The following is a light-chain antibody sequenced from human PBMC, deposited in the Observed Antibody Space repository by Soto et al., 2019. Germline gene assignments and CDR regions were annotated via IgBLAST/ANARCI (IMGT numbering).Light chain of an antibody. CDR2: DAF. J-gene: IGKJ4*01. CDR3: QQRSSWPLLT. V-gene: IGKV3-11*01. CDR1: QSVSSY. Sequence: EIVLTQSPATLSLSPGERATLSCRASQSVSSYLAWYQQKPGQAPRLLISDAFHRATGIPARFSGGGSGTDFTLTISSLEPEDFAVYYCQQRSSWPLLTFGGGTKV.